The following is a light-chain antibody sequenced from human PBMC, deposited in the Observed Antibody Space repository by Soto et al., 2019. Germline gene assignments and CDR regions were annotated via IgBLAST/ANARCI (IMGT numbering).Light chain of an antibody. CDR2: AAS. V-gene: IGKV1-27*01. CDR1: QGIRNF. CDR3: HKYSSVPV. Sequence: DIQMTQSPTSLSASVGDRVTITCRASQGIRNFVAWYQQKPGKPPKLLIYAASTLQSGVPSRFSGSGSGTDFTLTINSLQPEDDATYSGHKYSSVPVFGPGTKVEI. J-gene: IGKJ3*01.